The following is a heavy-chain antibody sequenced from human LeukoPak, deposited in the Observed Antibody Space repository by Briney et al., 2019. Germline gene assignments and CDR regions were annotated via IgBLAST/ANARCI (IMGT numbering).Heavy chain of an antibody. CDR2: IYYSGST. CDR3: AGPQVTPLDY. Sequence: SDTLSLTCAVYGVSFSDYYWSWIRQPPGKGLEWIGSIYYSGSTYYNPSLKSRVTISVDTSKNQFSLKLSSVTAADTAVYYCAGPQVTPLDYWGQGTLVTVSS. CDR1: GVSFSDYY. V-gene: IGHV4-34*01. D-gene: IGHD4-23*01. J-gene: IGHJ4*02.